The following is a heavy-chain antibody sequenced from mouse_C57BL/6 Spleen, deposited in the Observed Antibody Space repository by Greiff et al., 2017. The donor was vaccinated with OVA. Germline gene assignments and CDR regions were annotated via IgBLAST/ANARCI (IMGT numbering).Heavy chain of an antibody. CDR2: IHPNSGST. V-gene: IGHV1-64*01. Sequence: QVQLQQPGAELVKPGASVKLSCKASGYTFTSYWMHWVKQRPGQGLEWIGMIHPNSGSTNYNEKFKSKATLTVDKSSSTAYMQLSSLTSEDSAVYYCARRGDSSGLAYWGQGTLVTVSA. CDR1: GYTFTSYW. J-gene: IGHJ3*01. CDR3: ARRGDSSGLAY. D-gene: IGHD3-2*02.